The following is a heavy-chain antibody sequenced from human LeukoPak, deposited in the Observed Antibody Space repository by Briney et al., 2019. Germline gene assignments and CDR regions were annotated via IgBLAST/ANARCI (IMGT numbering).Heavy chain of an antibody. V-gene: IGHV4-39*07. J-gene: IGHJ4*02. D-gene: IGHD6-19*01. CDR1: GGSISSSSYY. CDR2: IYYSGST. Sequence: SETLSLTCTVSGGSISSSSYYWGWIRQPPGKGLEWIGSIYYSGSTNYNPPLKSRVTISVDTSKNQFSLKLSSVTAADTAVYYCARNGLSVAGPIYRHWGQGTLVTVSS. CDR3: ARNGLSVAGPIYRH.